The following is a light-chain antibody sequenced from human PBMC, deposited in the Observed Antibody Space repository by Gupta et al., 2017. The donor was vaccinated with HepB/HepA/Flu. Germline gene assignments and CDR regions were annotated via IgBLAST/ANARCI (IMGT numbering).Light chain of an antibody. CDR1: HGISNY. CDR2: AAS. V-gene: IGKV1-27*01. Sequence: DIQMTHSLSSLSASVGDRVTITWLASHGISNYLAWYQQKPGKVPKLLIYAASTLQSGVPSRFSGSGSGTDFTLTISSLQPEDVATYYCQKDYSAPLTFGGGTKVEIK. J-gene: IGKJ4*01. CDR3: QKDYSAPLT.